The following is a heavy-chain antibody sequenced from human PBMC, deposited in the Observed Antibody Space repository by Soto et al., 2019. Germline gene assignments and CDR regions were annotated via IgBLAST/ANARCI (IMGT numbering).Heavy chain of an antibody. J-gene: IGHJ6*02. D-gene: IGHD2-2*01. V-gene: IGHV1-69*06. Sequence: WASVKVSCKASGGTFSSYAISWVRQAPGQGLEWMGGIIPIFGTANYAQKFQGRVTITADKSTSTAYMELSSLRSEDTAVYYCASPRADIVVVPAAQSYGMDVWGQGTTVTVSS. CDR1: GGTFSSYA. CDR2: IIPIFGTA. CDR3: ASPRADIVVVPAAQSYGMDV.